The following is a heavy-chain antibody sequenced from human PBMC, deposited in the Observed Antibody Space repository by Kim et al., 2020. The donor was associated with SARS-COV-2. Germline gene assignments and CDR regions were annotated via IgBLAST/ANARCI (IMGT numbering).Heavy chain of an antibody. CDR2: INHSGST. CDR1: GGSFSGYY. V-gene: IGHV4-34*01. D-gene: IGHD3-10*01. Sequence: SETLSLTCAVYGGSFSGYYWSWIRQPPGKGLEWIGEINHSGSTNYNPSLKSRVTISVDTSKNQFSLKLSSVTAADTAVYYCARVRYYYGSGSYYLDYWGQGTLVTVSS. CDR3: ARVRYYYGSGSYYLDY. J-gene: IGHJ4*02.